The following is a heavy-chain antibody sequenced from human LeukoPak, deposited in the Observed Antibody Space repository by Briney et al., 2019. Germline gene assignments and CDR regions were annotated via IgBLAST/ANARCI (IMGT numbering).Heavy chain of an antibody. Sequence: GGSLRLSCAASGSTFSSHTMNWVRQAPGKGLEWISYISITGSVIYYADSVKGRFTISRDNAKNSLYLQMNSLRAEDTAVYYCARNLPAADYWGRGTLVTVSS. V-gene: IGHV3-48*04. CDR3: ARNLPAADY. CDR1: GSTFSSHT. D-gene: IGHD2-2*01. CDR2: ISITGSVI. J-gene: IGHJ4*02.